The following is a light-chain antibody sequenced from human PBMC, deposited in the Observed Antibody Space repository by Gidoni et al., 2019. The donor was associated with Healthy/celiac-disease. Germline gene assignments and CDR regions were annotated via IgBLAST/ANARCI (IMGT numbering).Light chain of an antibody. CDR2: EAS. CDR3: QQYGSTPFT. J-gene: IGKJ2*01. Sequence: EIVLTQSPGNLSLSPGERATLPCRASQSVSSNYLDWYQQKPGQAPRLLIFEASSRATGIPDRFSGSGSGTDFTLTISRLEPEDFAVYYCQQYGSTPFTFGQGTKLEIK. CDR1: QSVSSNY. V-gene: IGKV3-20*01.